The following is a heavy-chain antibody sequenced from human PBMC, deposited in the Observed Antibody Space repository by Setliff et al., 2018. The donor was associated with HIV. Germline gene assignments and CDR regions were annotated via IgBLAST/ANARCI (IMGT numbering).Heavy chain of an antibody. J-gene: IGHJ4*02. CDR2: GSYSGST. CDR1: GDSISSSGYW. Sequence: PSETLSLTCTVSGDSISSSGYWWGWIRQPPGKGLEWIGIGSYSGSTYYNPSLKSRVTISVDTSNNQLFLKVSSVTAADTAVYYCARFRGVHSSSLLDSWGQGTLVTVPS. V-gene: IGHV4-39*01. CDR3: ARFRGVHSSSLLDS. D-gene: IGHD6-6*01.